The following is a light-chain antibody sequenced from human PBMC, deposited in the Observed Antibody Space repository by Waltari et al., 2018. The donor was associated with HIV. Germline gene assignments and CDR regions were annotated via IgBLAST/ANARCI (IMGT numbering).Light chain of an antibody. CDR2: YDS. CDR1: NIGSKS. J-gene: IGLJ3*02. V-gene: IGLV3-21*04. Sequence: SYVLTQPPSVSVAPGKTARITCGGNNIGSKSGHWYQQKPGQAPVLVIYYDSDRPSGIPERFSGSNSGNTATLTISRVEAGDEADYYCQVWDSSSDRWVFGGGTKLTVL. CDR3: QVWDSSSDRWV.